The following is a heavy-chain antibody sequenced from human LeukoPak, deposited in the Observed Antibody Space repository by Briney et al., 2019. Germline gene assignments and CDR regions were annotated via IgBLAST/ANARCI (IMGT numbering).Heavy chain of an antibody. D-gene: IGHD3-10*01. CDR1: GFTFSSYW. V-gene: IGHV3-7*01. Sequence: GGSLRLSCAASGFTFSSYWMSWVRQAPGKGLEWVANIKQDGSEKYYVDSVKGRFTISRDNAKNSLYLQMNSLRAEDTAVYYCAREQRSGSGNYPDAFDIWGQGTMVTVSS. CDR3: AREQRSGSGNYPDAFDI. J-gene: IGHJ3*02. CDR2: IKQDGSEK.